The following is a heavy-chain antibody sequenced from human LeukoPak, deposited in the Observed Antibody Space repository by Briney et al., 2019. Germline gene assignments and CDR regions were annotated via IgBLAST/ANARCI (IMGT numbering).Heavy chain of an antibody. Sequence: SETLSLTCTVSGGSISSYYWSWIRQPPAKGLEWIGYIYYSGSTNYNPSLKSRVTISVDTSKNQFSLKLSSVTAADTAVYYCARADIVVVPAAGPAFDIWGQGTMVTVSS. CDR1: GGSISSYY. CDR3: ARADIVVVPAAGPAFDI. D-gene: IGHD2-2*01. V-gene: IGHV4-59*01. CDR2: IYYSGST. J-gene: IGHJ3*02.